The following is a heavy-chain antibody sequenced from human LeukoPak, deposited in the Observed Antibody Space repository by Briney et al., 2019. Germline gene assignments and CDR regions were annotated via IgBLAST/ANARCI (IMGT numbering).Heavy chain of an antibody. J-gene: IGHJ4*02. CDR1: GFTFSSYA. D-gene: IGHD3-10*01. CDR2: ISGSGGST. V-gene: IGHV3-23*01. CDR3: ARSSRYGSGSFPFFFDY. Sequence: GGSLRLSCAASGFTFSSYAMSWVRQAPGKGLEWVSAISGSGGSTYYADSVRGRFTISRDNSKNTLYLQMNSLRAEDTAVYYCARSSRYGSGSFPFFFDYLGQGTLVTVSS.